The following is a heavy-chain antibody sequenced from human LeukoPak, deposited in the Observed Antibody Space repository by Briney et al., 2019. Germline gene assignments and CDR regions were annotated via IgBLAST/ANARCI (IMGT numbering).Heavy chain of an antibody. J-gene: IGHJ6*02. CDR1: GYTFTNYA. CDR2: INPGNGDT. V-gene: IGHV1-3*01. D-gene: IGHD2-15*01. Sequence: ASVKVSCTGSGYTFTNYAVHWVRQAPGQRLEWLGWINPGNGDTKYSQNFQGRVTVTSDTSAATAYVELNSLTSEDTAVYYCARERWHCRVNCYSVYYYALDVWGQGTTVTVSS. CDR3: ARERWHCRVNCYSVYYYALDV.